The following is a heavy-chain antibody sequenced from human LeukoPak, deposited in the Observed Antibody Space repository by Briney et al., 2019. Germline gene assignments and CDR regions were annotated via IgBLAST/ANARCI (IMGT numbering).Heavy chain of an antibody. V-gene: IGHV6-1*01. CDR3: ARDVGTTGWHTFDY. D-gene: IGHD3-9*01. CDR1: GDSVSSNDGA. Sequence: SQTLSLTCAISGDSVSSNDGAWNWIRQSPSRGLEWLGRTYYRSKWYNDYAESLISRITISPVTSKNQFSLQLYSVTPEDTAVYYCARDVGTTGWHTFDYWGQGTLVTVSS. J-gene: IGHJ4*02. CDR2: TYYRSKWYN.